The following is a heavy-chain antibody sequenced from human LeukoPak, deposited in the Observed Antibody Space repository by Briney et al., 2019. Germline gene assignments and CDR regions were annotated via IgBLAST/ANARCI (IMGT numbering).Heavy chain of an antibody. CDR2: INDSGST. Sequence: PSETLSLTCAVYGGSFSGYYWSWIRQPPGKGLEWIGEINDSGSTNYNPSLKSRVTISVDTSKNQFSLKLSSVTAADTAVYYCARSGGDGYNSWGQGTLVTVSS. CDR3: ARSGGDGYNS. V-gene: IGHV4-34*01. CDR1: GGSFSGYY. D-gene: IGHD5-24*01. J-gene: IGHJ5*02.